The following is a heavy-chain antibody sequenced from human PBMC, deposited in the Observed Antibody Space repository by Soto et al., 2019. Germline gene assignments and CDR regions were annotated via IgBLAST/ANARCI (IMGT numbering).Heavy chain of an antibody. CDR1: GFTFSNYW. CDR2: IKQDGSEK. Sequence: EVQLVESGGGLVQPGGSLSLSCAASGFTFSNYWMTWVRQAPGKGLEWVANIKQDGSEKYYVDSVKGRSTISRDNAKNSVYLHMDSLRVEDTAVYYCARVEGGYYGSGSYGCDYWGQGSLVTVSS. J-gene: IGHJ4*02. V-gene: IGHV3-7*01. CDR3: ARVEGGYYGSGSYGCDY. D-gene: IGHD3-10*01.